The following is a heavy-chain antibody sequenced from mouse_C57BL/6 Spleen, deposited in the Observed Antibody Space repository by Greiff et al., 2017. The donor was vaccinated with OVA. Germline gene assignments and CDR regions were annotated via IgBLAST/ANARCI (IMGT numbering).Heavy chain of an antibody. Sequence: VQLQQSGAELVKPGASVKISCKASGYAFSSYWMNWVKQRPGKGLEWIGQIYPGDGDTNYNGKFKGKATLTADKSSSTAYMQLSSLTSEDSAVYFCATGAYDYDWFAYWGQGTLVTVSA. V-gene: IGHV1-80*01. CDR2: IYPGDGDT. CDR3: ATGAYDYDWFAY. CDR1: GYAFSSYW. J-gene: IGHJ3*01. D-gene: IGHD2-4*01.